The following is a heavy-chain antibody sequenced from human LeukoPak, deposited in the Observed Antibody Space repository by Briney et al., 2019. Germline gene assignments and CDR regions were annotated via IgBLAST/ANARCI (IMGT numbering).Heavy chain of an antibody. D-gene: IGHD3-22*01. V-gene: IGHV1-18*01. Sequence: ASVKVSCKASGYTFTSYGISWVRQAPGQGLEWMGWISAYNGNTNYAQKLQGRVTMTTDTSTSTAYMELRSLRSDDTAVYYCARGLYYYDSSGYFDYWGQGTLVTVSS. CDR2: ISAYNGNT. CDR3: ARGLYYYDSSGYFDY. J-gene: IGHJ4*02. CDR1: GYTFTSYG.